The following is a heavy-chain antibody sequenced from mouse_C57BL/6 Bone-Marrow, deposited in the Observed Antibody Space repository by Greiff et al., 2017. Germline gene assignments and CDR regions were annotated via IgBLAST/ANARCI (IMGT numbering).Heavy chain of an antibody. CDR3: ALYSNYGAY. D-gene: IGHD2-5*01. V-gene: IGHV1-69*01. CDR1: GYTFTSYW. Sequence: QVQLQQPGAELVIPGASVKLSCQASGYTFTSYWMHWVKQRPGQGLEWIGEIDPSDSYTNYNQKFKGKSTLTVDKSSSTAYMQLSSLTSEDSAVYYCALYSNYGAYWGQGTRVTVAA. CDR2: IDPSDSYT. J-gene: IGHJ3*01.